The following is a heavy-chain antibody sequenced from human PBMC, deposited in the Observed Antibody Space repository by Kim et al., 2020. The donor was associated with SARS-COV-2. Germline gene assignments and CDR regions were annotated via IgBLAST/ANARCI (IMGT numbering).Heavy chain of an antibody. J-gene: IGHJ3*02. D-gene: IGHD3-22*01. CDR2: ISAHNAKT. CDR1: GFTFSNYG. V-gene: IGHV1-18*01. CDR3: ARNMRKQDDSSGPYDAFDI. Sequence: ASVKVSCKASGFTFSNYGFTWVRQAPGQGLEWMGWISAHNAKTNYAQKLQGRVTMTTDTSTNTAYMELGSLRSDDTAMYYCARNMRKQDDSSGPYDAFDIWGQGTMVTVSS.